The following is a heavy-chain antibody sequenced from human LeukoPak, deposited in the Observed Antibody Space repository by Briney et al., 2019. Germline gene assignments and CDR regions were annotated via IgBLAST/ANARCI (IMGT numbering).Heavy chain of an antibody. V-gene: IGHV4-39*01. D-gene: IGHD3-16*02. CDR2: IYYSGST. Sequence: PSETLSLTCTVSGGSISSSSYYWGWIRQPPGKGLEWIGSIYYSGSTYYNPSLKSRVTISVDTSKNQFTLKLSSVTAADTAVYYCARSEAPQYYDYVWGSYRYPHYFDYWGQGTLVTVSS. CDR3: ARSEAPQYYDYVWGSYRYPHYFDY. J-gene: IGHJ4*02. CDR1: GGSISSSSYY.